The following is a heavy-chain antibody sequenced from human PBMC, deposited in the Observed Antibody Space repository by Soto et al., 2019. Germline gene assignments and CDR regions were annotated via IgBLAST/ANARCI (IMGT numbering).Heavy chain of an antibody. CDR1: GYSFKNYA. Sequence: QVQLVQSGPEVKRPEASVRISCRTAGYSFKNYAIHWVRQAPGKKLEWMGWSNEGSGNTRYSQKFQGRMSIARDTSASTSYLDLRSLTSEDTAIYFCARDDRTISGAVTLDYWGPGTLVTVSS. V-gene: IGHV1-3*01. J-gene: IGHJ4*02. D-gene: IGHD3-3*02. CDR2: SNEGSGNT. CDR3: ARDDRTISGAVTLDY.